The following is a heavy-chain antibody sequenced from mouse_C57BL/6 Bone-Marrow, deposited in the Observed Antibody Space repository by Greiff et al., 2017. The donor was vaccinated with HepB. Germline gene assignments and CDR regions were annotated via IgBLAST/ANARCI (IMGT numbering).Heavy chain of an antibody. CDR1: GFSLTSYG. J-gene: IGHJ4*01. CDR3: ARRLIYYGYYGDYYYAMDY. D-gene: IGHD2-3*01. CDR2: IWSGGST. Sequence: QVQLQQSGPGLVQPSQSLSITCTVSGFSLTSYGVHWVRQSPGKGLEWLGVIWSGGSTDYNAAFISRLSISKDNSKSQVFFKMNSLQAYDTAIYYCARRLIYYGYYGDYYYAMDYWGQGTSVTVSS. V-gene: IGHV2-2*01.